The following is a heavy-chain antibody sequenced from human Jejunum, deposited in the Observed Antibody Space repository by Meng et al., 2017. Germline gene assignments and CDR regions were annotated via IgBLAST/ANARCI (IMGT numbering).Heavy chain of an antibody. CDR1: GGSISSGHW. CDR3: AKNGAYCLEY. V-gene: IGHV4-4*02. Sequence: QVHLTVSGPGLGTPSGTLSLPCAVSGGSISSGHWWSWVRQSPGEGLQWIGKIHHSGGVTYNPSLKSRVAISVDMSKNQFSLELSSVTAADTAVYYCAKNGAYCLEYWGQGTLVTVSS. CDR2: IHHSGGV. J-gene: IGHJ4*02. D-gene: IGHD2-8*02.